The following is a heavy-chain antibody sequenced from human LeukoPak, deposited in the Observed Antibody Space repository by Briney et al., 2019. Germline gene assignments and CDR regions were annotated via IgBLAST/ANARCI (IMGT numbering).Heavy chain of an antibody. CDR3: ARAYGSGNHHAYYYYYMDV. D-gene: IGHD3-10*01. Sequence: SETLSLTCAVYGGSFSGYYWSWIRQPPGKGLEWIGEVNHSGSTNYNPSLKSRVTISVDTSKNQFSLKLSSVTAADTAVYYCARAYGSGNHHAYYYYYMDVWGKGTTVTISS. V-gene: IGHV4-34*01. J-gene: IGHJ6*03. CDR2: VNHSGST. CDR1: GGSFSGYY.